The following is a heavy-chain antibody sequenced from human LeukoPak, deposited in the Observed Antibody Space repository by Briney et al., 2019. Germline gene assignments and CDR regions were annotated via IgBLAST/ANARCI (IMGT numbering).Heavy chain of an antibody. CDR1: GGSFSGYY. CDR2: INHSGST. J-gene: IGHJ5*02. Sequence: SETLSLTCAVYGGSFSGYYWSWIRQPPGKGLEWIGEINHSGSTNYNPSLKSRVTISVDTSKNQFSLKLSSVTAADTAEYYCARFYYGSGSYPRPFDPWGQGTLVTVSS. D-gene: IGHD3-10*01. V-gene: IGHV4-34*01. CDR3: ARFYYGSGSYPRPFDP.